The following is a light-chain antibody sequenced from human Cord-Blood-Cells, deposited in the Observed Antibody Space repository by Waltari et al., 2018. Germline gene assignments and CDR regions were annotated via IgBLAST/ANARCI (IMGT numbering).Light chain of an antibody. CDR3: QSYDSSLSAHVV. CDR2: GNS. V-gene: IGLV1-40*01. J-gene: IGLJ2*01. CDR1: SPNIGAGYD. Sequence: QSVLTQPPSVSGAPGQRVPIPCTGSSPNIGAGYDVHWYQQLPGTAPKLLIYGNSNRPSGVPDRFSGSKSGTSASLAITGLQAEDEADYYCQSYDSSLSAHVVFGGGTKLTVL.